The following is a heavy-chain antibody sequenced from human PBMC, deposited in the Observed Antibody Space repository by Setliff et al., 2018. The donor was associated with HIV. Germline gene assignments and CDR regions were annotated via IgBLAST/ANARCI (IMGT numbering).Heavy chain of an antibody. D-gene: IGHD6-19*01. CDR3: STDLPSSGFFPDY. Sequence: GESLRLSCAASGFTFSDAWMSWVRQAPGKGLEWVARINNIANGGTTHYAAPVNGRFTISRDDSKNTLYLQMNSLKTEDTAVYYCSTDLPSSGFFPDYWGQGTLVTVSS. CDR2: INNIANGGTT. J-gene: IGHJ4*02. V-gene: IGHV3-15*01. CDR1: GFTFSDAW.